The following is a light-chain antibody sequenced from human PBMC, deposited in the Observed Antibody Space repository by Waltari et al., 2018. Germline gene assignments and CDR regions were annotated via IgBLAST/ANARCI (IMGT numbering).Light chain of an antibody. V-gene: IGLV4-69*01. Sequence: QLVLTQSPSASASLGASVKLACTLSSGHSNNVIAWLQQRPEKGPRYLLKVNTDGSHNRGDDVPERFSGSSSGAERYLTLSSLQSEDEADYFCQTGGHGTWVFGGGTKLTVL. J-gene: IGLJ3*02. CDR3: QTGGHGTWV. CDR1: SGHSNNV. CDR2: VNTDGSH.